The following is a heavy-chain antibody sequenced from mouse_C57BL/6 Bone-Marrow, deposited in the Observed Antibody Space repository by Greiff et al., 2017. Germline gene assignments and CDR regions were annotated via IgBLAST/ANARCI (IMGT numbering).Heavy chain of an antibody. Sequence: QVQLQQSGAELARPGASVKLSCKASGYTFTSYGISWVKQRTGQGLEWIGEIYPRSGNTYYKEKFKGKATLTADKSSSTAYMELRSLTSEDSAVYFCAREGAYYSNYDFAYWGQGTLVTVSA. J-gene: IGHJ3*01. D-gene: IGHD2-5*01. CDR1: GYTFTSYG. V-gene: IGHV1-81*01. CDR3: AREGAYYSNYDFAY. CDR2: IYPRSGNT.